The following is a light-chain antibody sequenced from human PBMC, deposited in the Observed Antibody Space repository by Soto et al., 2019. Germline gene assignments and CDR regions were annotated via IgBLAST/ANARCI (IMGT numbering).Light chain of an antibody. J-gene: IGLJ2*01. CDR1: TSDVGLYNY. CDR2: EVS. CDR3: SSYTSSDTLV. V-gene: IGLV2-14*01. Sequence: QSVLTQPASVSGSPGQSNTISCTGTTSDVGLYNYVSWYQQHPGKAPKLMISEVSNRPSGVSNRFSGSKSGNTASLTISGLQAEDEADYYCSSYTSSDTLVFGAGTKLTVL.